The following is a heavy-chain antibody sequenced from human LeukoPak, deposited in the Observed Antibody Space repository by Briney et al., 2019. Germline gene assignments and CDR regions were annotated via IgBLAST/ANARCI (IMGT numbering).Heavy chain of an antibody. D-gene: IGHD3-3*01. V-gene: IGHV3-30*02. J-gene: IGHJ6*04. Sequence: GGSLRLSCAASGFNFNTQGMHWVRQAPAKGREWLSFIQYDGCLKYYVDPGRGRFTVSRDKSKITVYLQMSSVRVEDTAVYYCVTDKIFRVGVAPIDVGGEGTTVVVSS. CDR1: GFNFNTQG. CDR3: VTDKIFRVGVAPIDV. CDR2: IQYDGCLK.